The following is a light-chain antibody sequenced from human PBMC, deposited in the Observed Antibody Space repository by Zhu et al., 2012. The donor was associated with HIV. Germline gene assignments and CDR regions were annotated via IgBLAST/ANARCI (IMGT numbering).Light chain of an antibody. CDR2: GAS. J-gene: IGKJ1*01. Sequence: EIVLTQSPGTLSLSPGERATLSCRASQSISSTYLAWYQQKPGQAPRLLIYGASSRATGIPDRFSGSGSGTDFTLTISRLEPEDFAVYSCQQYNYSPRTFGQGTKVEIK. CDR3: QQYNYSPRT. CDR1: QSISSTY. V-gene: IGKV3-20*01.